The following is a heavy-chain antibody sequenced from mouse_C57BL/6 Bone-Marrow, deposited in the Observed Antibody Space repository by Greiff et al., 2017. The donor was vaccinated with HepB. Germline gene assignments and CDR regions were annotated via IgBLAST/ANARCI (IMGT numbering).Heavy chain of an antibody. J-gene: IGHJ2*01. CDR1: GYTFTDYE. Sequence: QVHVKQSGAELVRPGASVTLSCKASGYTFTDYEMHWVKQTPVHGLEWIGAIDPETGGTAYNQKFKGKAILTADKSSSTAYMELRSLTSEDSAVYYCTRQRRLLNFDYWGQGTTLTVSS. CDR2: IDPETGGT. V-gene: IGHV1-15*01. D-gene: IGHD3-2*02. CDR3: TRQRRLLNFDY.